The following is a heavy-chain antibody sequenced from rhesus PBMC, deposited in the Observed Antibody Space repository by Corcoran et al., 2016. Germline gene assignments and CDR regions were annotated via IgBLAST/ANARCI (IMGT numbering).Heavy chain of an antibody. Sequence: QVQLQESGPAVVKPSETLSLICAVSGGSISSSNWWDWVRQSPGKGLEWIGGIYGSAASTVYCPSLKSRVTLSIATSKNQFSLKLSSVTAADTAVYFCARHLGSSYGWRFDVWGAGVLVTVSS. D-gene: IGHD6-43*01. J-gene: IGHJ5-1*01. CDR1: GGSISSSNW. V-gene: IGHV4-93*02. CDR3: ARHLGSSYGWRFDV. CDR2: IYGSAAST.